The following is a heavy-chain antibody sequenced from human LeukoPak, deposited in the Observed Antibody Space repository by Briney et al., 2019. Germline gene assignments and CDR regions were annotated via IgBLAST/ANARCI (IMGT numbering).Heavy chain of an antibody. Sequence: ASVKVSCKASGGTFSSYAISWVRQAPGQGLEWMGRIIPILGIANYAQKFQGRVTITADKSTSTAYMGLSSLRSEDTAVYYCARHGVRGVTHFDYWGQGTLVTVSS. D-gene: IGHD3-10*01. CDR3: ARHGVRGVTHFDY. CDR1: GGTFSSYA. V-gene: IGHV1-69*04. CDR2: IIPILGIA. J-gene: IGHJ4*02.